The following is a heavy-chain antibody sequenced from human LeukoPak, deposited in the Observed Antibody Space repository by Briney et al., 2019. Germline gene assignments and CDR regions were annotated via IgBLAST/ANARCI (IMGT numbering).Heavy chain of an antibody. V-gene: IGHV4-34*01. D-gene: IGHD6-6*01. Sequence: SEALSLTCAVYGGSFSGYYWSWIRQPPGKGPEWIGEINHSGSTNYNPSLKSRVTISVDTSKNQFSLKLSSVTAADTAVYYCASYEYSSSPVDYWGQGTLVTVSS. CDR2: INHSGST. CDR1: GGSFSGYY. J-gene: IGHJ4*02. CDR3: ASYEYSSSPVDY.